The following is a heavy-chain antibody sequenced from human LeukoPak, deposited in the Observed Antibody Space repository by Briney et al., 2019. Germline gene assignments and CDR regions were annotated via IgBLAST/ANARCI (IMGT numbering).Heavy chain of an antibody. J-gene: IGHJ6*03. V-gene: IGHV4-39*07. CDR3: AGGYSYGSTYYYMDV. D-gene: IGHD5-18*01. Sequence: MTSETLSLTCTVSGGSINSSSYYWGWIRQPPGKGLEWIGSIYYSGSTNYNPSLKSRVTISVDTSKNQFSLKLSSVTAADTAVYYCAGGYSYGSTYYYMDVWGKGTTVTISS. CDR2: IYYSGST. CDR1: GGSINSSSYY.